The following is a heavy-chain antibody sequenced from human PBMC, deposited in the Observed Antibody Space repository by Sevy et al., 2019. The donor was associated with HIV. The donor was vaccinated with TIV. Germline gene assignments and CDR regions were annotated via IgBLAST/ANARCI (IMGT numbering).Heavy chain of an antibody. CDR1: GFTFTSYA. Sequence: GGSLRLSCTTSGFTFTSYAMNWVRQAPGKGLEWVSTIFRNFRGVDATYDPDSVKGRFTISRDSSSNTLYLQMNSLRAEDTAVNYWAGARYDSSGSFDALDFWGQGTMVTVSS. CDR3: AGARYDSSGSFDALDF. CDR2: IFRNFRGVDAT. D-gene: IGHD3-22*01. V-gene: IGHV3-23*01. J-gene: IGHJ3*01.